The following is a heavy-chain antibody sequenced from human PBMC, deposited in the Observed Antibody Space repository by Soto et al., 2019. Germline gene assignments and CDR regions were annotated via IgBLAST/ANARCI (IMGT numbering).Heavy chain of an antibody. CDR3: AKDDDTSSHFSLLDF. J-gene: IGHJ4*02. V-gene: IGHV3-33*06. D-gene: IGHD3-22*01. Sequence: ILSCAASGFTFSHYGIHWVRQAPGKGLEWVGLSWSGGRGEDCADSVRGRFTISRDYSKTTVYLQMNSLRVEDTAVYYCAKDDDTSSHFSLLDFRGQGTLVTVSS. CDR2: SWSGGRGE. CDR1: GFTFSHYG.